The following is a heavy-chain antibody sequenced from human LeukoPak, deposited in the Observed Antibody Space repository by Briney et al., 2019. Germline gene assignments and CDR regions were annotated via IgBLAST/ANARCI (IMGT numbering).Heavy chain of an antibody. J-gene: IGHJ2*01. V-gene: IGHV4-59*01. CDR3: ARRALSVSTVRGVNWYFDL. CDR2: IYHSGST. Sequence: SETLSLTCTVSDDSISSYYWSWIRQSPGKGLEWIGYIYHSGSTNYTPSLKSRVTISIDTSKKQFYLKVNSVTAADTAEYYCARRALSVSTVRGVNWYFDLWGRGTLVTVSS. D-gene: IGHD3-10*02. CDR1: DDSISSYY.